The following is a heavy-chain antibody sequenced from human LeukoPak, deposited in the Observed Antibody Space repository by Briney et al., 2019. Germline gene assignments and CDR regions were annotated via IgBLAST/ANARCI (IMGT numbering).Heavy chain of an antibody. CDR1: GFTFSSSA. CDR2: IKEDESQR. J-gene: IGHJ3*01. Sequence: GGSLRLSCAASGFTFSSSAMSWIRRAPGKGLEWVANIKEDESQRYYLGSVKGRFTISRDNTKSSVCLQMNSLRVEDTALYYCARGRAVDVWGQGTMVTVSS. CDR3: ARGRAVDV. V-gene: IGHV3-7*03. D-gene: IGHD3-10*01.